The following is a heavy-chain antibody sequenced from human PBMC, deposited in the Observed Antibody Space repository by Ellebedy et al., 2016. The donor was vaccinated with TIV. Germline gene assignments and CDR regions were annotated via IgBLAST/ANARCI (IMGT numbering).Heavy chain of an antibody. Sequence: MPGGSLRLSCTVSGGSISSYYWSWIRQPPGKGLEWIGYIYYSGSTNYNPSLKSRVTISVDKSKNQFSLKLSSVTAADTAVYYCARRNEYNWNYESDAFDIWGQGTMVTVSS. V-gene: IGHV4-59*12. D-gene: IGHD1-7*01. J-gene: IGHJ3*02. CDR2: IYYSGST. CDR3: ARRNEYNWNYESDAFDI. CDR1: GGSISSYY.